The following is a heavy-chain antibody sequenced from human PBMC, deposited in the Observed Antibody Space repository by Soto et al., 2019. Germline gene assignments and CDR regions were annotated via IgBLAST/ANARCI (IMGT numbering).Heavy chain of an antibody. Sequence: QVQLVESGGGLVKPGGSLRLSCAASGFTFSDYYMSWVRQAPGKGLEWVAYITSTGTFTNYADSVEGRFTISRDNDKNKMYLKMNSLSAADTDVEFCVRGGSSTRGARGFYWGQGTLVTVSS. J-gene: IGHJ4*02. CDR3: VRGGSSTRGARGFY. CDR2: ITSTGTFT. D-gene: IGHD2-2*01. CDR1: GFTFSDYY. V-gene: IGHV3-11*06.